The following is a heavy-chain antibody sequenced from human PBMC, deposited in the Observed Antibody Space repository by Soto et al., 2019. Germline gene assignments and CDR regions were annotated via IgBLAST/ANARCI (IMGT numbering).Heavy chain of an antibody. J-gene: IGHJ3*02. D-gene: IGHD3-10*01. CDR2: IIPIFGTA. CDR1: GGTFSSYA. CDR3: ARDRTRQVGWLSGYDAFDI. V-gene: IGHV1-69*01. Sequence: QVQLVQSGAEVKKPGSSVKVSCKASGGTFSSYAISWVRQAPGQGLEWMGWIIPIFGTANYAQKFQGRVTITADESTSTAYMELSSLRSEDTAVYYCARDRTRQVGWLSGYDAFDIWGQGTMVTVSS.